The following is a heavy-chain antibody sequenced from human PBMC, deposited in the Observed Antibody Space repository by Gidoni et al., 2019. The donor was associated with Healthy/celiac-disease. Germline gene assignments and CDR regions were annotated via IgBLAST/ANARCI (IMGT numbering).Heavy chain of an antibody. J-gene: IGHJ4*02. V-gene: IGHV4-61*01. CDR3: ARDVTGSGSGSYRGY. Sequence: QVQLQESGPGLVKPSETLSLTCTVSGGSVSSGSYYWSWIRQPPGKGLEWIGYIYYSGSTNYNPSLKSRVTISVDTSKNQFSLKLSSVTAADTAVYYCARDVTGSGSGSYRGYWGQGTLVTVSS. D-gene: IGHD3-10*01. CDR1: GGSVSSGSYY. CDR2: IYYSGST.